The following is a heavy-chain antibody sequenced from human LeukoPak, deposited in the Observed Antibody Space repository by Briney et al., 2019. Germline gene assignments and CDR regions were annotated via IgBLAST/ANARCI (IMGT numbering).Heavy chain of an antibody. J-gene: IGHJ4*02. CDR2: ISYDGSNK. D-gene: IGHD3-22*01. CDR1: GFTFSSYG. CDR3: AKDRSGRRWASSGYYWGYFDY. Sequence: PGGSLRLSCAASGFTFSSYGMHWVRQAPGKGLEWVAVISYDGSNKYYADSVKGRFTISRDNSKNTLYLQMNSLRAEDTAVYYCAKDRSGRRWASSGYYWGYFDYWGQGTLVTVSS. V-gene: IGHV3-30*18.